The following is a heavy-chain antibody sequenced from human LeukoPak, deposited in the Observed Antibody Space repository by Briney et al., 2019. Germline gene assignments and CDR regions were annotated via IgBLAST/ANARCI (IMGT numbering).Heavy chain of an antibody. Sequence: GGSLRLSCAASGFTVSTNYMNWVRQAPGEGLGWVSILYSGSDTYYADSVKGRFTISRDSSKNILSLQMNNLRAEDTAVYYCARVGDHFHWYLDLWGRGTLVTVSS. CDR1: GFTVSTNY. CDR3: ARVGDHFHWYLDL. D-gene: IGHD3-10*01. V-gene: IGHV3-53*01. J-gene: IGHJ2*01. CDR2: LYSGSDT.